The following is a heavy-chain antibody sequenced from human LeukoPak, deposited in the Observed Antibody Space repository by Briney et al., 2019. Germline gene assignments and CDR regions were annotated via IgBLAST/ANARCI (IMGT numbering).Heavy chain of an antibody. D-gene: IGHD3-10*01. CDR2: IIPIFGTA. V-gene: IGHV1-69*13. CDR3: ARTPNSGSYYNSLHIDY. Sequence: ASVKVSCKASGGTFSSYAISWVRQAPGQGLEWMGGIIPIFGTANYAQKFQGRVTNTADESTSTAYMELSSLRSEDTAVYYCARTPNSGSYYNSLHIDYWGQGTLVTVSS. CDR1: GGTFSSYA. J-gene: IGHJ4*02.